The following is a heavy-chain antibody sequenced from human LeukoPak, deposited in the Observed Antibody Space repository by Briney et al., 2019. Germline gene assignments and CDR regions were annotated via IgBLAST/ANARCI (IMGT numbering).Heavy chain of an antibody. CDR2: IRNDGSYE. J-gene: IGHJ4*02. CDR1: GFTFSDYG. CDR3: AKAGSGWIFDN. V-gene: IGHV3-30*02. Sequence: GGSLRLSCAASGFTFSDYGMHWVRQAPGKGLEWVAFIRNDGSYEYYPDSVKGRFTISRDNSRNALFLQMNSLRAEDTAVYYCAKAGSGWIFDNWGQGTLVTVSS. D-gene: IGHD6-19*01.